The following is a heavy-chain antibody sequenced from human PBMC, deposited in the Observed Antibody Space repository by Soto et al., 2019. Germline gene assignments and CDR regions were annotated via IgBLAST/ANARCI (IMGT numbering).Heavy chain of an antibody. J-gene: IGHJ4*02. V-gene: IGHV3-33*01. Sequence: QVQLLESGGGVVQPGRSLRLSCAASGFTFSSYGMHWVRQAPGKGLEWVAVIWYDGSNKYYADSVKGRFTISRDNSKNTLYLQMNSLRAEDTAVYYCARDSVLEYSSSWYYFDYWGQGTLVTVSS. CDR1: GFTFSSYG. D-gene: IGHD6-6*01. CDR2: IWYDGSNK. CDR3: ARDSVLEYSSSWYYFDY.